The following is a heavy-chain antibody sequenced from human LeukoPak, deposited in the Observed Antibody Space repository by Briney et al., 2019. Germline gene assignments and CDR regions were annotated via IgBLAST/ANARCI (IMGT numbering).Heavy chain of an antibody. CDR2: IYYSGST. CDR3: ASLFSSAPTYWYFDL. D-gene: IGHD2/OR15-2a*01. Sequence: SSETLSLTCTVSGGSISSYYWSWIRQPPGKGLEWIGYIYYSGSTNYNPSLKSRVTISVDTSKNQFSLKLSSVTAADTAVYYCASLFSSAPTYWYFDLWGRGTLVTVSS. V-gene: IGHV4-59*08. CDR1: GGSISSYY. J-gene: IGHJ2*01.